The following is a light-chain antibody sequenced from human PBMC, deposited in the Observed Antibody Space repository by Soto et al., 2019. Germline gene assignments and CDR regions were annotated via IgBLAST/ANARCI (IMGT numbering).Light chain of an antibody. CDR1: SSDVGGYNY. J-gene: IGLJ2*01. CDR3: SSYTSSSTPVV. Sequence: QSALTQPASVSGSPGQSITISCTGTSSDVGGYNYVSWYQQHPGKAPKLMIYEVSNRPSGVSNRCSGSKSVNTSALTISGLQAEDEADYYCSSYTSSSTPVVFGGGTKVTVL. CDR2: EVS. V-gene: IGLV2-14*01.